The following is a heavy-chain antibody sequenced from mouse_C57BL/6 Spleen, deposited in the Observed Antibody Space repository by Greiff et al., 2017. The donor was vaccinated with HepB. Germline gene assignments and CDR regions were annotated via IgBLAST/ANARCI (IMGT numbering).Heavy chain of an antibody. Sequence: VQLQESGAELVKPGASVKISCKASGYAFSSYWMNWVKQRPGKGLEWIGQIYPGDGDTNYNGKFKGKATLTADKSSSTAYMQLSSLTSEDSAVYFCGRPDYYGSSYWFAYWGQGTLVTVSA. CDR2: IYPGDGDT. J-gene: IGHJ3*01. D-gene: IGHD1-1*01. CDR1: GYAFSSYW. CDR3: GRPDYYGSSYWFAY. V-gene: IGHV1-80*01.